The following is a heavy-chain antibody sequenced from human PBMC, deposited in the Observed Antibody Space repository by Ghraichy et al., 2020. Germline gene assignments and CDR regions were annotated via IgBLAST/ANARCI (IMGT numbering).Heavy chain of an antibody. J-gene: IGHJ4*02. V-gene: IGHV1-69*08. Sequence: SVKVSCKAPGGTFSDYTINWVRQAPGQGLEWVGRIIPLLAKKDYAQKFQGRVTITADTSTTTVYMALSSLRSDDTAVYYCARAQITRNLVAPLDYWGQGTLVTVSS. CDR2: IIPLLAKK. CDR1: GGTFSDYT. CDR3: ARAQITRNLVAPLDY. D-gene: IGHD2-21*01.